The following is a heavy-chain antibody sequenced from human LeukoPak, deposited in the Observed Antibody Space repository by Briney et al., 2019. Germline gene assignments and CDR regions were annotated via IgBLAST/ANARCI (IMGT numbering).Heavy chain of an antibody. CDR3: ARRLTGTYYFDY. D-gene: IGHD1-1*01. CDR1: GGSISSYY. V-gene: IGHV4-59*08. J-gene: IGHJ4*02. CDR2: ISYSGST. Sequence: PSETLSLTCTVSGGSISSYYWSWIRQPPGKGLEWIGYISYSGSTNYNPSLKSRVTISVDTSNNQFSLKLSSVTAADTAVYYCARRLTGTYYFDYWGQGTLVTVSS.